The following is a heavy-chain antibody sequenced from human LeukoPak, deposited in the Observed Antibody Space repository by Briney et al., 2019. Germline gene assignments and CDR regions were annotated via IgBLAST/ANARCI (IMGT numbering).Heavy chain of an antibody. Sequence: SETLSLTCAVSGGSISSGGYSWSWIRQPPGKGMEWIAYIYYTGNTYFNPSLKSRVTISVDTSKNQFSLKLSSMTAADTAVYYCARVLAAAGNNWFDPWGQGTLVTVSS. D-gene: IGHD6-13*01. CDR3: ARVLAAAGNNWFDP. CDR2: IYYTGNT. V-gene: IGHV4-30-4*07. J-gene: IGHJ5*02. CDR1: GGSISSGGYS.